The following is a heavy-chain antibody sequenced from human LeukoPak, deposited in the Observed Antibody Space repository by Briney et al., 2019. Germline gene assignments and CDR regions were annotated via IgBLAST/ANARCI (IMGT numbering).Heavy chain of an antibody. D-gene: IGHD3-10*01. CDR2: IYHSGST. J-gene: IGHJ4*02. CDR1: GYSISSGYY. CDR3: ARDRAGDYYGSGSYSLFDY. V-gene: IGHV4-38-2*02. Sequence: SETLSLTCTVSGYSISSGYYWGWIRQPPGKGLEWIGSIYHSGSTYYNPSLKSRVTISVDTSKNQFSLKLSSVTAADTAVYYCARDRAGDYYGSGSYSLFDYWGQGTLVTVSS.